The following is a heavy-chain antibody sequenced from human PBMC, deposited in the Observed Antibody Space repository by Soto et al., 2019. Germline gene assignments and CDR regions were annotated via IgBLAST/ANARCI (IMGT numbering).Heavy chain of an antibody. CDR2: IIPIIGII. CDR3: AGDPDSHYNDSHASSYP. D-gene: IGHD4-4*01. Sequence: KVVASVKVSCKASGGTFSTYTITWVRQAPGQGLEWMGRIIPIIGIINYAQKFQGRVTISADKFTGTAYMELTGLRSDDTAVYYCAGDPDSHYNDSHASSYPWGQGTLVTVSS. V-gene: IGHV1-69*04. CDR1: GGTFSTYT. J-gene: IGHJ5*02.